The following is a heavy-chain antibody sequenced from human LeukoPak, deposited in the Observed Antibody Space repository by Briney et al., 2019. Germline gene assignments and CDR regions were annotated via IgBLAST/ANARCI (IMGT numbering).Heavy chain of an antibody. Sequence: GGSLRLSCAASGFTFSDYWMSWVRQAPGKGLEWVANIKQDGSEKYYVNSLRGRLTISRDNAKNSLYLQMNNLRAEDTAVYCCARDGMITCAGVIVCDYWGQGTLVIVSS. CDR3: ARDGMITCAGVIVCDY. J-gene: IGHJ4*02. CDR2: IKQDGSEK. CDR1: GFTFSDYW. D-gene: IGHD3-16*02. V-gene: IGHV3-7*01.